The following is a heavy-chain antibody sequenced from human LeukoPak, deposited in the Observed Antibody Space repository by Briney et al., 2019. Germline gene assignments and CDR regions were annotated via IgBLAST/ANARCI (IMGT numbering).Heavy chain of an antibody. CDR1: GGSISSYY. V-gene: IGHV4-4*07. J-gene: IGHJ4*02. CDR3: ARELYGGNSFVY. Sequence: PSETLSLTCTVSGGSISSYYWSWIRQPAGKGLDWIGRIYTSGSTNYNPSLKSRVTISVDTSKNQFSLKLSSVTAADTAVYYCARELYGGNSFVYWGQGTLVTVSS. CDR2: IYTSGST. D-gene: IGHD4-23*01.